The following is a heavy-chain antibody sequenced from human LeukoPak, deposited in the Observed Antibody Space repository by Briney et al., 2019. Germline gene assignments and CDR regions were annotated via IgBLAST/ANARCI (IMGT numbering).Heavy chain of an antibody. CDR2: ISYDGSNK. J-gene: IGHJ6*02. CDR3: ARDGNYYGSGSYYQPQAYYYYYGMDV. D-gene: IGHD3-10*01. V-gene: IGHV3-30-3*01. CDR1: GFTFSSYA. Sequence: PGGSLRLSCAASGFTFSSYAMHWVRQAPGKGLEWVAVISYDGSNKYYADSVKGRFTISRDNSKNTLYLQMNSLRAEDTAVYYCARDGNYYGSGSYYQPQAYYYYYGMDVWGQGTTATVSS.